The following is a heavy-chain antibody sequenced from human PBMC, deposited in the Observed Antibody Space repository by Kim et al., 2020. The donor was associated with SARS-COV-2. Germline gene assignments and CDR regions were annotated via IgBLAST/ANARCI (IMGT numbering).Heavy chain of an antibody. Sequence: GGSLRLSCAAYGFTFSSYGMHWVRQAPGKGLERVAVIWYDGSNKYYADSVKGRFTISRDNSKNTRYLQMNSLRAEDTAVYYCARDWRGVSSSWTLLDYWGQGHPQTVSS. CDR2: IWYDGSNK. CDR1: GFTFSSYG. D-gene: IGHD6-13*01. J-gene: IGHJ4*01. V-gene: IGHV3-33*01. CDR3: ARDWRGVSSSWTLLDY.